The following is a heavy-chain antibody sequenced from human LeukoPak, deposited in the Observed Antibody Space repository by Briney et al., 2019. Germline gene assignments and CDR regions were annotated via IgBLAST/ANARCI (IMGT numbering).Heavy chain of an antibody. CDR1: GFIFNDFD. CDR2: IGIGSDT. J-gene: IGHJ6*02. V-gene: IGHV3-13*01. CDR3: ARDRFGMDV. Sequence: GGSLRLSCTAAGFIFNDFDFHWVRQGPGKGLDWVSAIGIGSDTHYSGSVKGRFTISRENAKNSLFLHMNNLRAGDTAVYYCARDRFGMDVWGRGTTVIVSS.